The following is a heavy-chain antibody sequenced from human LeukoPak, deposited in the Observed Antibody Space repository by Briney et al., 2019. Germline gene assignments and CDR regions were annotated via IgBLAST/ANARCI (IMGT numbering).Heavy chain of an antibody. J-gene: IGHJ4*02. CDR1: GFTFSSYG. D-gene: IGHD1-26*01. CDR3: AKVVGVYYFDY. CDR2: ISGSGGST. V-gene: IGHV3-23*01. Sequence: GGSLRLSCAASGFTFSSYGMHWVRQAPGKGLEWVSAISGSGGSTYYADSVKGRFTISRDNSKNTLYLQMNSLRAEDSALYYCAKVVGVYYFDYWGQGTLVTVSS.